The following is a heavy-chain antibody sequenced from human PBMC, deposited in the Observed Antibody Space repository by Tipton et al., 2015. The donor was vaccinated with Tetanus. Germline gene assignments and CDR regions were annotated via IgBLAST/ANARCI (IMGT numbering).Heavy chain of an antibody. Sequence: TLSLTCSVSGASMTSSYYYWGWIRQPPGKGLEWIGNIYYRGSTYYSPSLRSRVVMSIDTSKNQFSLILSSVTAADTAVYYCARATPSGSYFVRYYSMDVWGQGTTVVVSS. D-gene: IGHD3-22*01. CDR2: IYYRGST. CDR1: GASMTSSYYY. CDR3: ARATPSGSYFVRYYSMDV. J-gene: IGHJ6*02. V-gene: IGHV4-39*01.